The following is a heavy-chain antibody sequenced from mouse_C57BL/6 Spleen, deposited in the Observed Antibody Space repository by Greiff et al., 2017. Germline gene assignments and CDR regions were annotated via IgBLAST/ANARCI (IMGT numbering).Heavy chain of an antibody. V-gene: IGHV14-2*01. J-gene: IGHJ3*01. Sequence: VQLQQSGAELVKPGASVKLSCTASGFNIKDYYMHWVQPRTEKGLEWIGRIDPEDGETKSAPKFQGKATITADTSSTPAYLQLSSLTSEDTAVYYCASYYYGSSYGFAYWGQGTLVTVSA. CDR2: IDPEDGET. CDR3: ASYYYGSSYGFAY. D-gene: IGHD1-1*01. CDR1: GFNIKDYY.